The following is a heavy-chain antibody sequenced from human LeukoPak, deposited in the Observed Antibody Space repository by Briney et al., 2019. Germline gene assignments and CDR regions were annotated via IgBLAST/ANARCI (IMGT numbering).Heavy chain of an antibody. CDR3: ARDREYCSSTSCLHNWFDP. D-gene: IGHD2-2*01. CDR2: INSDGSST. Sequence: GGSLRLSCAASGFTFSSYWMHWVRQAPGKGLVWVSRINSDGSSTSYADSVKGRSTISRDNAKNTLYLQMNSLRAEDTAVYYCARDREYCSSTSCLHNWFDPWGQGTLVTVSS. CDR1: GFTFSSYW. V-gene: IGHV3-74*01. J-gene: IGHJ5*02.